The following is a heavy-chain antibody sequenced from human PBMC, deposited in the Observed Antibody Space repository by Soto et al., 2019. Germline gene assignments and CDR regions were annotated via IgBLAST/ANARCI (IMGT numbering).Heavy chain of an antibody. Sequence: KASETLSLTCTVSGGSISSGGYYWSWIRQHPGKGLEWIGYIYYSGSTYYNPSLKSRVTISVDTSKNQFSLKLSSVTAADTAVDCCARLSGDSDGLWGQGTRVTVSS. CDR3: ARLSGDSDGL. CDR1: GGSISSGGYY. J-gene: IGHJ4*02. V-gene: IGHV4-31*03. D-gene: IGHD2-21*01. CDR2: IYYSGST.